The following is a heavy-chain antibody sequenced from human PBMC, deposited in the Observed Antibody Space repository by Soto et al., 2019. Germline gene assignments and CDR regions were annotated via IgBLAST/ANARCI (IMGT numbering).Heavy chain of an antibody. Sequence: SETLSLTCAVYGGSFSGYYWSWIRQPPGKGLEWIGEINHSGSTNYNPSLKSRVTISVDTSKNQFSLKLSSVTAADTAVYYCARGPPATAWCSGGSCYQSKYFDYWGQGTLVTVSS. J-gene: IGHJ4*02. CDR3: ARGPPATAWCSGGSCYQSKYFDY. CDR1: GGSFSGYY. V-gene: IGHV4-34*01. CDR2: INHSGST. D-gene: IGHD2-15*01.